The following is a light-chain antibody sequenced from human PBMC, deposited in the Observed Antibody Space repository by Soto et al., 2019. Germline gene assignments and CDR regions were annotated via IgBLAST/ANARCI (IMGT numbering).Light chain of an antibody. CDR3: SLFYGAPRV. V-gene: IGLV7-46*01. J-gene: IGLJ3*02. CDR2: DTS. CDR1: TGAVTSGHS. Sequence: QAVVTQEPSLTVSPGETVTLTCGSSTGAVTSGHSPYWIQQKPGQAPRTLIYDTSNKHSWTPARFSGSLLGGKAALTLSGAPPEGEADYYLSLFYGAPRVFRGGAKVTVL.